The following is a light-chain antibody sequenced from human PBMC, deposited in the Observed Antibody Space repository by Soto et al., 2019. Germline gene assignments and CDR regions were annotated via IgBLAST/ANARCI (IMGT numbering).Light chain of an antibody. J-gene: IGLJ3*02. V-gene: IGLV2-14*01. CDR2: EVT. CDR1: SSDVGGYNY. Sequence: QSALTQPASVSGSPGQSITISCTGTSSDVGGYNYVSWYQQHPGEVPKLLIYEVTTRPSGVSNRFSGSKSGNTASLTISGLQAEDEADYFCSSLTRSDTWVIGGGTQLTVL. CDR3: SSLTRSDTWV.